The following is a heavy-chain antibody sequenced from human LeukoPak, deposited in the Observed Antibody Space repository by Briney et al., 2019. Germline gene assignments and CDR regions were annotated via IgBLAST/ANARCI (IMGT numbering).Heavy chain of an antibody. CDR3: ARAGSFGGDDY. CDR1: GYTFTGYY. CDR2: ISAYNGNT. D-gene: IGHD1-26*01. J-gene: IGHJ4*02. Sequence: ASVKVSCKASGYTFTGYYMHWVRQAPGQGLEWMEWISAYNGNTNYAQKLQGRVTMTTDTSTSTAYMELRSLRSDDTAVYYCARAGSFGGDDYWGQGTLVTVSS. V-gene: IGHV1-18*04.